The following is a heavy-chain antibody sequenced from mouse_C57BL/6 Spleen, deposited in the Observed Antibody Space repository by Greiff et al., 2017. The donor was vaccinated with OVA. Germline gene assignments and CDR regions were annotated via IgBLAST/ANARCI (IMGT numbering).Heavy chain of an antibody. D-gene: IGHD1-1*01. CDR3: ARRAYGSSYDWYFDV. CDR1: GFSLSTSGMG. CDR2: IYWDDDK. V-gene: IGHV8-12*01. Sequence: QVTLKESGPGILQSSQTLSLTCSFSGFSLSTSGMGVSWIRQPSGKGLEWLAHIYWDDDKRYNPSLKSRLTISKDTSRNQVFLKITSVDTADTATYDCARRAYGSSYDWYFDVWGTGTTVTVSS. J-gene: IGHJ1*03.